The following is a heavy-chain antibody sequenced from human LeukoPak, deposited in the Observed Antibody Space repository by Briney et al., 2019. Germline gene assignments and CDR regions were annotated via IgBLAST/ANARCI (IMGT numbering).Heavy chain of an antibody. J-gene: IGHJ4*02. Sequence: SETLSLTCTVSGGSISSYYWRWIRQPPGKGLEWIGYIYYSGSTNYNPSLKSRVTISVDTSKNQFSLKLSSVTAADTAVYYCARLAGRGYSYGLTDYWGQGTLVTVSS. CDR1: GGSISSYY. D-gene: IGHD5-18*01. CDR2: IYYSGST. V-gene: IGHV4-59*08. CDR3: ARLAGRGYSYGLTDY.